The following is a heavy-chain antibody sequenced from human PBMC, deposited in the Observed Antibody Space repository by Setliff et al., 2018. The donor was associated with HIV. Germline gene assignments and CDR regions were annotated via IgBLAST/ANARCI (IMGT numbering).Heavy chain of an antibody. V-gene: IGHV1-24*01. CDR1: GYTLTELS. Sequence: ASVKVSCKVFGYTLTELSIHWVRQAPGKGLEWMGGFDPEDDETVYAEKFQGRVTMTEDTSTDTAYMALSSLRSEDTAMYYCATSGFYDILTGPTPGVFDIWGQGTMVTVSS. CDR3: ATSGFYDILTGPTPGVFDI. CDR2: FDPEDDET. J-gene: IGHJ3*02. D-gene: IGHD3-9*01.